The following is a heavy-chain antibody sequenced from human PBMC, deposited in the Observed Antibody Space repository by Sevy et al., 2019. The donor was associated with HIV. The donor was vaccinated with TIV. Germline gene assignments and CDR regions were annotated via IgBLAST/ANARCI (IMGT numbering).Heavy chain of an antibody. J-gene: IGHJ3*02. CDR2: IYYSGSS. CDR1: GGSVNSGDYY. V-gene: IGHV4-61*08. CDR3: ARDDPVMNAFDI. Sequence: SETLSLTCTVSGGSVNSGDYYWSWIRQPPGKGLEWLGYIYYSGSSNYDPSLKSRVTISLDTSKNQFSLKMSSVTTADTAVYYCARDDPVMNAFDIWGQETMVTVSS. D-gene: IGHD3-16*01.